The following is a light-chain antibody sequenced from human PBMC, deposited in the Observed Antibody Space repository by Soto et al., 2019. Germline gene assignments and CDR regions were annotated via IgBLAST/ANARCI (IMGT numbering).Light chain of an antibody. J-gene: IGKJ4*01. V-gene: IGKV1-5*03. Sequence: DIQMTQSHSTLSASVGDRVTITCRASQSLSSWLAWYQEKPGKAPKLLIYKASSLESGVPSRFSGSGSETEFTLTISSLQHEDFATYYCQHHNTLPLTFGGGTKVEIK. CDR2: KAS. CDR3: QHHNTLPLT. CDR1: QSLSSW.